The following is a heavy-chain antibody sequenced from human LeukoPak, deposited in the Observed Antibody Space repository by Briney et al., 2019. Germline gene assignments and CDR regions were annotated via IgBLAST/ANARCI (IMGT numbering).Heavy chain of an antibody. CDR2: IKSKTDGGTT. V-gene: IGHV3-15*01. CDR3: TSRAMVMELADY. CDR1: GFTFSNAW. Sequence: PGGSLRLSCAASGFTFSNAWMSWVRQAPGKGLEWVGRIKSKTDGGTTDYAAPVKGRFTISRDDSKNTLYLQMNSLKTEDTAVYYCTSRAMVMELADYWGQGTLVTVSS. D-gene: IGHD5-18*01. J-gene: IGHJ4*02.